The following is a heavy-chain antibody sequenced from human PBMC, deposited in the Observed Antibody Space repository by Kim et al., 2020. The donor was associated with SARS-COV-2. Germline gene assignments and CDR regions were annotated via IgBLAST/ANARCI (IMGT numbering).Heavy chain of an antibody. Sequence: SETLSLACTVSGGSISSSSYYWGWIRQPPGKGLEWIGSIYYSGSTYYNPSLKSRVTISVDTSKNQFSLKLSSVTAADTAVYYCARLPRTRGWPYYFDYWGQGTLVTVSS. CDR1: GGSISSSSYY. D-gene: IGHD6-19*01. J-gene: IGHJ4*02. CDR3: ARLPRTRGWPYYFDY. CDR2: IYYSGST. V-gene: IGHV4-39*01.